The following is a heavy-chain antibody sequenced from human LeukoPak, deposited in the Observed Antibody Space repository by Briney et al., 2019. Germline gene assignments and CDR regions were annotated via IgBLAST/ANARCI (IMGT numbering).Heavy chain of an antibody. V-gene: IGHV4-59*08. D-gene: IGHD4-23*01. Sequence: SETLSLTCTVSGDSINDYYWGWIRQPPGKGLEWIGYIYFTGSTRYNPSLESRVTISVDTSKNQFSLKLSSVTAADTAVYYCARGRMTTVVHFDYWGQGTLVTVSS. CDR3: ARGRMTTVVHFDY. CDR1: GDSINDYY. CDR2: IYFTGST. J-gene: IGHJ4*02.